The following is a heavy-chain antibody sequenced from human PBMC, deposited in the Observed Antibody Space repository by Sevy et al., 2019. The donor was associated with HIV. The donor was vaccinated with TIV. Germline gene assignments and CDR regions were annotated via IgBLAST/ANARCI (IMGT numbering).Heavy chain of an antibody. Sequence: SETLSLTCTVSGGSISSYYWKWIRQPPGKGLEWIGYMDYSGSSSYNPSLKGRVSISLDTSKNQFSLRRTSVTAADTAVYYCARAGGSTDWGIDVWGQGTTVTVSS. J-gene: IGHJ6*02. D-gene: IGHD2-2*01. V-gene: IGHV4-59*01. CDR1: GGSISSYY. CDR3: ARAGGSTDWGIDV. CDR2: MDYSGSS.